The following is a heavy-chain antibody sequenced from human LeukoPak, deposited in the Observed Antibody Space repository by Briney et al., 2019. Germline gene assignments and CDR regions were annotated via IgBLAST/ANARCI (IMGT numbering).Heavy chain of an antibody. Sequence: SGGSLRLSCAASGFRFSDYWMNWVRQAPGKGLELVANIHRDGSDELYLDSVRGRFTVSRDNADNSLYLQMNSLRGDDTAVYYCARGFSSAIDRWGQGTLVTVSS. J-gene: IGHJ5*02. CDR3: ARGFSSAIDR. CDR1: GFRFSDYW. V-gene: IGHV3-7*01. CDR2: IHRDGSDE.